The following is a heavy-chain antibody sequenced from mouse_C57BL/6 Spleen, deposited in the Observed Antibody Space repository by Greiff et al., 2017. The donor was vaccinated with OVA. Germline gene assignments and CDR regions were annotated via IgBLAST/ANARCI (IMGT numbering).Heavy chain of an antibody. V-gene: IGHV1-52*01. D-gene: IGHD1-1*01. J-gene: IGHJ1*03. Sequence: VQLLQPGAELVGPGSSVKLSCTASGFTFTSYWMHWVQQCPIQGLEWLGNIDPSDSATHYSQLFTDKATLTVDKSSSTAYMQLSSLTSEDSAVNYCARLSNGSSYVGYFDVWGTGTTVTVSS. CDR3: ARLSNGSSYVGYFDV. CDR2: IDPSDSAT. CDR1: GFTFTSYW.